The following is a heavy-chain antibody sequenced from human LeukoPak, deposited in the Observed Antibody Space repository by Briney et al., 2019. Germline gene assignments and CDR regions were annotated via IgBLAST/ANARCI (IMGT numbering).Heavy chain of an antibody. CDR1: GFTFSKYA. CDR2: ITASGGNT. V-gene: IGHV3-23*01. D-gene: IGHD5-18*01. Sequence: GGSLRLSCAGSGFTFSKYAMSWVRQAPGKGLEWVSAITASGGNTYYADSVKGRFTISRDNSKNTLYLQVNSLRAEDTAVYYCAKGNGYSYGRYYFDYWGQGTLVTVSS. CDR3: AKGNGYSYGRYYFDY. J-gene: IGHJ4*02.